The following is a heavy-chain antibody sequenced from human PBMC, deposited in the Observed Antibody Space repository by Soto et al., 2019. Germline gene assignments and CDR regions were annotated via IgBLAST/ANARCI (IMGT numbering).Heavy chain of an antibody. V-gene: IGHV2-26*01. CDR3: ARRAERTQGALDS. CDR2: IFSNDDQ. J-gene: IGHJ4*02. CDR1: GFALSNGRMG. Sequence: QVTLKESGPVLVTTPETLTLTCTVSGFALSNGRMGVSWIRQPPGKALEWLAHIFSNDDQAYNTSLKTRLTISKDTSKVVLTLTNVDPVDTATYFGARRAERTQGALDSWGPGTLVTVSS.